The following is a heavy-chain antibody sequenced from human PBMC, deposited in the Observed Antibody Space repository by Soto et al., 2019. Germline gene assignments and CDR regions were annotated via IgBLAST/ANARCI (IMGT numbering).Heavy chain of an antibody. Sequence: EVQLLESGGGLVQPGGSLRLSCAASGFTFSSFALNWVRQAPGKGLEWVSIISGSADSTFYADSVKGRFTISRDNSKYMLYRQSNSLRAEDTAVYYCAKTRGAMIYAISVYGMDVWGQGTTVTVSS. CDR3: AKTRGAMIYAISVYGMDV. V-gene: IGHV3-23*01. J-gene: IGHJ6*02. CDR2: ISGSADST. D-gene: IGHD2-8*01. CDR1: GFTFSSFA.